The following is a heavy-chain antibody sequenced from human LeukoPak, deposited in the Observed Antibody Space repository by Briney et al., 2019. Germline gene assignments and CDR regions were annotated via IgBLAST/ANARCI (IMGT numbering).Heavy chain of an antibody. J-gene: IGHJ5*02. CDR3: ARVGRYSSGWYWFDP. CDR1: GGSISSYY. CDR2: IYYSGST. D-gene: IGHD6-19*01. V-gene: IGHV4-59*01. Sequence: TSETLSLTCTVSGGSISSYYWRWIRQPPGKGLEWIGYIYYSGSTNYNPSLKSRVTISVDTSKNQFSLKLSSVTAADTAVYYCARVGRYSSGWYWFDPWGQGTLVTVSS.